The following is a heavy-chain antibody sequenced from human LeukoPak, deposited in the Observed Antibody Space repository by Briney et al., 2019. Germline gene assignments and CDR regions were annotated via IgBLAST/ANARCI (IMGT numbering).Heavy chain of an antibody. CDR1: GGSISSYS. D-gene: IGHD3-22*01. J-gene: IGHJ4*02. Sequence: SETLSLTCTVSGGSISSYSWNWVRQPAGKGLEWIGRIYTSGSTNYNPSLKSRVTMSVDTSKNQFSLKLSSVTAADTAIYYCARASSGSYYYFDYWGQGTLVTVSS. CDR2: IYTSGST. CDR3: ARASSGSYYYFDY. V-gene: IGHV4-4*07.